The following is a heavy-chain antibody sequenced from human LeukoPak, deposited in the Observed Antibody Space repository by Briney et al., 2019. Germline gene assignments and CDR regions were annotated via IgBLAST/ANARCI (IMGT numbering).Heavy chain of an antibody. CDR1: GGSISSYY. D-gene: IGHD3-3*01. Sequence: SETLSLTCTVSGGSISSYYWSWIRQPAGKGLEWIGRIYTGDSTNYNPSLKSRVTMSADTSKNQFSLKLSSVTAEDTAVYYCARETSIGIAIFGVVISHLDYWGQGTLVTVSS. J-gene: IGHJ4*02. CDR2: IYTGDST. CDR3: ARETSIGIAIFGVVISHLDY. V-gene: IGHV4-4*07.